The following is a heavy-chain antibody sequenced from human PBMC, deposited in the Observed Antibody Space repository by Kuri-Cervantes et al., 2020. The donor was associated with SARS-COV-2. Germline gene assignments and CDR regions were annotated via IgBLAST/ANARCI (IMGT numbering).Heavy chain of an antibody. Sequence: LSLTCAASGFTFSSYGMHWVRQAPGKGLEWVAVIWYDGSNKYYADSVKGRFTISRDNSKSTLFLQMNSLRAEDTAEYYCARGAAAADYFFYGMDVWGRGTTVTVSS. CDR2: IWYDGSNK. CDR3: ARGAAAADYFFYGMDV. CDR1: GFTFSSYG. D-gene: IGHD6-13*01. J-gene: IGHJ6*02. V-gene: IGHV3-33*01.